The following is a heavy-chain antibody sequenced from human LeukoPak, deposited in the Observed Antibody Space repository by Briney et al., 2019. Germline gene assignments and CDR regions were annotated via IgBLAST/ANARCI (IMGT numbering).Heavy chain of an antibody. D-gene: IGHD6-6*01. J-gene: IGHJ4*02. CDR1: GGSISSSNW. CDR2: IYYSGST. V-gene: IGHV4-4*02. CDR3: ARDRRQLAHGY. Sequence: PSGTLSLTCAVSGGSISSSNWWSWVRQPPGKGLEWIGYIYYSGSTYYNPSLKSRVTISVDTSKNQFSLNLRSVTAADTAVYYCARDRRQLAHGYWGQGTLVTVSS.